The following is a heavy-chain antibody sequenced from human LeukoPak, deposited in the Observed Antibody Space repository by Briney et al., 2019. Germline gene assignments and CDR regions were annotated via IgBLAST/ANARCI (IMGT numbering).Heavy chain of an antibody. D-gene: IGHD6-19*01. J-gene: IGHJ4*02. CDR3: ARDRWTSSGWNESMPFDY. CDR1: GYTFTSYG. V-gene: IGHV1-18*01. Sequence: ASVKVSCKASGYTFTSYGISWVRQAPGQGLEWMGWISAYNGNTNYAQKLQGRVTMTTDTSTSTAYMELRSLRSDDTAVYYCARDRWTSSGWNESMPFDYWGQGTLVTVSS. CDR2: ISAYNGNT.